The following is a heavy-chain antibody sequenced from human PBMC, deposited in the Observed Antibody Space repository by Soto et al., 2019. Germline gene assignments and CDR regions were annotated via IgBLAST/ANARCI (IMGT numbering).Heavy chain of an antibody. CDR1: GGYISTYY. CDR3: ARGRRNFLSGYDSAFDY. J-gene: IGHJ4*02. V-gene: IGHV4-59*01. D-gene: IGHD5-12*01. CDR2: IYYTGST. Sequence: QVQLQESGPGLVKPSETLSLTCTVSGGYISTYYWSWIRQPPGKGLEWIGHIYYTGSTNYNPSLKSRVTISVDTSKNQFSLKRTSVTAADTAVYYCARGRRNFLSGYDSAFDYWGQGTLVTVSS.